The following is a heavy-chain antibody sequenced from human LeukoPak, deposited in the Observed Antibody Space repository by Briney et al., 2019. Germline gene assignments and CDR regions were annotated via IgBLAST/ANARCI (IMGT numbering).Heavy chain of an antibody. V-gene: IGHV3-7*01. CDR3: ARVPYYYGSALDY. J-gene: IGHJ4*02. CDR1: GFTFSSYW. Sequence: PGGSLRLSCAASGFTFSSYWMSWVRQAPGKGLEWVANIKQDGSEKYYVDSVKGRFTISRDNAKNSLYLQMNSLRAEDTAVYYCARVPYYYGSALDYWGQGTLVAVSS. D-gene: IGHD3-10*01. CDR2: IKQDGSEK.